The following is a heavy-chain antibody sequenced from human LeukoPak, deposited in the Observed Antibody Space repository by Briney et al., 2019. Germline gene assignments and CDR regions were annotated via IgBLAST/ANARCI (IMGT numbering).Heavy chain of an antibody. Sequence: SETLSLTCAVSGGSISSSNWWSWVRQPPGKGLEWIGEIYHSGSTNYNPSLKSRVTISVDKSKNQFSLKLSSVTAADTAVYYCARLGIAVAAVIDYWGQGTLVTVSS. CDR2: IYHSGST. V-gene: IGHV4-4*02. CDR1: GGSISSSNW. D-gene: IGHD6-19*01. J-gene: IGHJ4*02. CDR3: ARLGIAVAAVIDY.